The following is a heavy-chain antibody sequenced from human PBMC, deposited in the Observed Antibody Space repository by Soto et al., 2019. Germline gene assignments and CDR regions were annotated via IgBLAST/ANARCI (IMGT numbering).Heavy chain of an antibody. D-gene: IGHD3-10*01. CDR2: MNPNSGNT. J-gene: IGHJ5*02. CDR1: GYTFTSYD. Sequence: ASVKVSCKASGYTFTSYDINWVRQATGQGLEWMGWMNPNSGNTGYAQKFQGRVTMTRNTSISTAYMELSSLRSEDTAVYYCARGPSMLRGVEGQFDPWGQGTLVTVSS. CDR3: ARGPSMLRGVEGQFDP. V-gene: IGHV1-8*01.